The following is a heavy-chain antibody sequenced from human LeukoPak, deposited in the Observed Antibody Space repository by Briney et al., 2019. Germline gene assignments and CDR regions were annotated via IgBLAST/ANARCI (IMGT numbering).Heavy chain of an antibody. CDR3: AKDDYGGNYPGDY. Sequence: PGGSLRLSCAASGFIFSSYTMSWVRQAPGKGLEWVSAISGSGGSTYYADSVKGRFTISRDNSKNTLYLQMNSLRAEDTAVYYCAKDDYGGNYPGDYWGQGTLVTVSS. V-gene: IGHV3-23*01. CDR2: ISGSGGST. D-gene: IGHD4-23*01. J-gene: IGHJ4*02. CDR1: GFIFSSYT.